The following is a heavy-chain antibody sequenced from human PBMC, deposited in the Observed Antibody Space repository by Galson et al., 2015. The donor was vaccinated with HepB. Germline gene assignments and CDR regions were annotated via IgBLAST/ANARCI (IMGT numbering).Heavy chain of an antibody. J-gene: IGHJ3*02. CDR2: INPNSGGT. CDR1: GYTFTDYF. Sequence: SVKVSCKASGYTFTDYFMHWVRQAPGQGLEWLGWINPNSGGTNYAQKSQGWVTMTRDTSISTAYIELSRLRSNDTAVYYCARFSGWADRTFDIWGQGTMVTVSS. CDR3: ARFSGWADRTFDI. D-gene: IGHD1-14*01. V-gene: IGHV1-2*04.